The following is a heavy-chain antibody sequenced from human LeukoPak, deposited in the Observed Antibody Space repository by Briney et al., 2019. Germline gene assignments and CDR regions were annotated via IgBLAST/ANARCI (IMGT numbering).Heavy chain of an antibody. D-gene: IGHD1-14*01. CDR2: IYSGGST. Sequence: GGSLRLSCVVSGVTVSSNAMSWVRQAPGKGLEWVSVIYSGGSTSYADSVKGRFTISRDNSKNTLYLQMNSLRAEDTAVYYCAKPTGGHDAFDIWGQGTMVTVSS. V-gene: IGHV3-53*05. CDR3: AKPTGGHDAFDI. CDR1: GVTVSSNA. J-gene: IGHJ3*02.